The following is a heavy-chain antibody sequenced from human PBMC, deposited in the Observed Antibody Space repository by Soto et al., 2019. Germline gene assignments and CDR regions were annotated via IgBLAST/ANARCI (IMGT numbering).Heavy chain of an antibody. Sequence: QVQVVQSGAEVKKPGASVKVSCKVSGYTLTDLSMHWVRQAPGKGLEWMGNFDPEDGETFYAQTFQGRVTMTEDTSTDTAYMELSSLRSEDTAMYSCATGPGQSFDFWGQGTMVTVSS. J-gene: IGHJ3*01. D-gene: IGHD3-10*01. CDR3: ATGPGQSFDF. CDR2: FDPEDGET. CDR1: GYTLTDLS. V-gene: IGHV1-24*01.